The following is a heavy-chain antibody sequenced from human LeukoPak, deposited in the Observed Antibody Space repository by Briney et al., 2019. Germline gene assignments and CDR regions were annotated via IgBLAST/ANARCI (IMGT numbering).Heavy chain of an antibody. CDR2: ITPNSGAI. Sequence: GGSLRLSCAASGFRFDDYAMHWVRQAPGKGLEWVSGITPNSGAIAYADSVKGRFTTSRDNAKHSLYLQMNSLTAEDTALYYCTKDLAPNYHDNDSHFQHWGQGTLVTVSS. J-gene: IGHJ1*01. CDR3: TKDLAPNYHDNDSHFQH. CDR1: GFRFDDYA. V-gene: IGHV3-9*01. D-gene: IGHD3-16*01.